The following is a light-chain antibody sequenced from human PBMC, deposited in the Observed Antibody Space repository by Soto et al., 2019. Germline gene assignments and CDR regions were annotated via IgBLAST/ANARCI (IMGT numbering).Light chain of an antibody. CDR3: SSYISTIGVV. Sequence: QSALTQPASVSGSPGQSITISCTGTSSDVGAYKYVSWYQQHPGKAPKLMIFDVSNRPSGVSNRFSGSKSGNAASLTISGLQPEDEADYFCSSYISTIGVVFGGGTKVTVL. CDR1: SSDVGAYKY. CDR2: DVS. V-gene: IGLV2-14*03. J-gene: IGLJ2*01.